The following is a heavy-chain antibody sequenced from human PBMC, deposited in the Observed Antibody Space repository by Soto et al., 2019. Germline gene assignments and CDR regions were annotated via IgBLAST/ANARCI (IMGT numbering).Heavy chain of an antibody. CDR1: GGTFSSYT. D-gene: IGHD2-15*01. CDR3: ARDGPGYCSGGSCYSF. CDR2: IIPILGIA. V-gene: IGHV1-69*04. J-gene: IGHJ4*02. Sequence: GASVKVSCKASGGTFSSYTISWVRQAPGQGLEWMGRIIPILGIANYAQKFQGRVTITADKSTSTAYMELSSLRSGDTAVYYCARDGPGYCSGGSCYSFWGQGTLVTVSS.